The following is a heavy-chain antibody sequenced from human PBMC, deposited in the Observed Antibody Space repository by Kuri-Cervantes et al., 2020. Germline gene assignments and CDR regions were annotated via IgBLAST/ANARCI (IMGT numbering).Heavy chain of an antibody. CDR2: ISYDGSNK. D-gene: IGHD3-10*01. V-gene: IGHV3-30-3*01. J-gene: IGHJ4*02. CDR1: GFTFSDYY. Sequence: GESLKISCAASGFTFSDYYMSWIRQAPGKGLEWVAVISYDGSNKYYADSVKGRFTISRDNSKNTLYLQMNSLRAEDTAVYYCARGAFLPRGVIGYWGQGTLVTVSS. CDR3: ARGAFLPRGVIGY.